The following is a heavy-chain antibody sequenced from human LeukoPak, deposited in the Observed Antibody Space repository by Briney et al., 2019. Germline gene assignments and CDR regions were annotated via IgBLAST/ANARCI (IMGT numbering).Heavy chain of an antibody. V-gene: IGHV1-69-2*01. D-gene: IGHD2-2*02. Sequence: GASVKVSCKASGYTFTDYYMHWVPQAPGKGLEWMGRLDPEDGETIYAEKFQGRVTITADTSTDTAYMELSSLRSEDTAVYYCATDPAIVVVPAAIPDYYYYMDVWGKGTTVTVSS. CDR3: ATDPAIVVVPAAIPDYYYYMDV. CDR2: LDPEDGET. CDR1: GYTFTDYY. J-gene: IGHJ6*03.